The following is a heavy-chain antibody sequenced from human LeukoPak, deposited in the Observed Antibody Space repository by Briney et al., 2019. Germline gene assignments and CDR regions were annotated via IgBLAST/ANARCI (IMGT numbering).Heavy chain of an antibody. Sequence: SETLSLTCTVSGGSISSGGYYWSWIRQPPGKGLEWIGYIYHSGSTYYNPSLKSRVTISADTSKNQFSLKLSSVTAADTAVYYCARDGSSFDPWGQGTLVTVSS. CDR1: GGSISSGGYY. V-gene: IGHV4-30-2*01. J-gene: IGHJ5*02. D-gene: IGHD2-15*01. CDR3: ARDGSSFDP. CDR2: IYHSGST.